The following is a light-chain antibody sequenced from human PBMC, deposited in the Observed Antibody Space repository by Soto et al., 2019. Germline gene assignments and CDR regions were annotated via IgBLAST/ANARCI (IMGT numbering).Light chain of an antibody. V-gene: IGKV3-11*01. CDR2: DAS. CDR1: QSVSSS. CDR3: QQRPHSAAVT. J-gene: IGKJ5*01. Sequence: EIVLTQTPPKRVVSRRERATLACRAIQSVSSSFAWYQQKPGQAPRLLIYDASNRATGSPPRVRGRGSGKELNVTSSSTGHDGFTVLSSQQRPHSAAVTFGQGTRLEI.